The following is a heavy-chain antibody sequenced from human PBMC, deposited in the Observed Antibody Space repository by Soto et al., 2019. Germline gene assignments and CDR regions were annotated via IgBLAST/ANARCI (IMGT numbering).Heavy chain of an antibody. J-gene: IGHJ6*02. CDR3: ATSSTGYCSSSSCYLYGMDV. CDR1: GGTFSSYA. V-gene: IGHV1-69*01. Sequence: QVQLVQSGAEVQKPGSSVKVSCKASGGTFSSYAISWVRQAPGQGLEWMGGIIPIFRIANYAQKFQGRVTITADESTSTAYMELSSLRSEDTAVYYCATSSTGYCSSSSCYLYGMDVWGQGTTVTVSS. CDR2: IIPIFRIA. D-gene: IGHD2-2*01.